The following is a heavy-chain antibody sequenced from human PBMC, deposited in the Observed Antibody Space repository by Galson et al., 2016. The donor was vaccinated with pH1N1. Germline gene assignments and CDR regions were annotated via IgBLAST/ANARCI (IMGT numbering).Heavy chain of an antibody. CDR1: GFTFSTYG. J-gene: IGHJ6*02. Sequence: SLRLSCAASGFTFSTYGMHWIRQAPGKGLEGVAVIWYDGVKKYYSDSVKGRFTVSRDNSKNTLSLQMNSLRVEDTAVYYCASLLMWFTESLGMDVWGQGTTVTVSS. CDR3: ASLLMWFTESLGMDV. V-gene: IGHV3-33*01. CDR2: IWYDGVKK. D-gene: IGHD2-21*01.